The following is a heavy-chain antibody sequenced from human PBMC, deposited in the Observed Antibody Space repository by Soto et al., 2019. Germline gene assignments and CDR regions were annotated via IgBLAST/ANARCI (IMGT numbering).Heavy chain of an antibody. D-gene: IGHD6-19*01. Sequence: ASVKVSCKASGYTFYRYGITWVRQAPGQGLEWMGWINPSNDNTNYAQKLRGRVTMTTDASTSTAHMELRSLKSDDTAVYYCARGGLAVAGKNAIDAFDIWGQGTMVTVSS. J-gene: IGHJ3*02. CDR1: GYTFYRYG. V-gene: IGHV1-18*01. CDR2: INPSNDNT. CDR3: ARGGLAVAGKNAIDAFDI.